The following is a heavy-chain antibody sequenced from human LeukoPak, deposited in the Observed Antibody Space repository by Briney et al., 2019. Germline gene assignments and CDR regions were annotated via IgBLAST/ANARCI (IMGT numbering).Heavy chain of an antibody. CDR1: GFTFSSYA. J-gene: IGHJ4*02. V-gene: IGHV3-23*01. CDR3: AKATYYYDSSGYDYFDY. D-gene: IGHD3-22*01. CDR2: ISGSGGST. Sequence: QPGGSLRLSCAASGFTFSSYAMSWVRQAPGKGLEWVTAISGSGGSTYYADSVKGWFTSFRDNCKNTLYLQMNSLRAEDTAVYYCAKATYYYDSSGYDYFDYWGQGTLVTVSS.